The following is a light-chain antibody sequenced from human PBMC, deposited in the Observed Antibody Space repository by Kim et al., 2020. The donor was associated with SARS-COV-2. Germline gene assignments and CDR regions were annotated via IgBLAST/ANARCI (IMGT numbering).Light chain of an antibody. CDR3: QQYEDWPLIT. CDR1: ESIHAN. CDR2: SAS. V-gene: IGKV3-15*01. Sequence: SPGETATLSCRASESIHANLAWYQQKPVQPPRLLVYSASTRATGIPARFSGSGSGTQFTLTISSLQAEDSAVFYCQQYEDWPLITFGQGTRLEIK. J-gene: IGKJ5*01.